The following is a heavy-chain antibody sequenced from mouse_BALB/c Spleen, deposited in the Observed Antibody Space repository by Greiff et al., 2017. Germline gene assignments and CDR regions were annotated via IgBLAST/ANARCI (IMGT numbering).Heavy chain of an antibody. CDR2: ISSGSSTI. D-gene: IGHD1-1*01. J-gene: IGHJ4*01. CDR1: GFTFSSFG. V-gene: IGHV5-17*02. Sequence: EVQLVESGGGLVQPGGSRKLSCAASGFTFSSFGMHWVRQAPEKGLEWVAYISSGSSTIYYADTVKGRFTISRDNPKNTLFLQMTSLRSEDTAMYYCARLLPHYYAMDYWGQGTSVTVSS. CDR3: ARLLPHYYAMDY.